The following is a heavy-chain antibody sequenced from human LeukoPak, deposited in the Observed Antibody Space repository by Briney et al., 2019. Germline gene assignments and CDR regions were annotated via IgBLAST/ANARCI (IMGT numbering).Heavy chain of an antibody. CDR1: GFTFSSYG. Sequence: GGSLRLSCAASGFTFSSYGMHWVRQAPGKGLEWVAVISYDGSNKYYADPVKGRFTISRDNSKNTLYLQMNSLRAEDTAVYYCAKVERDSDYWGQGTLVTVSS. V-gene: IGHV3-30*18. J-gene: IGHJ4*02. D-gene: IGHD1-1*01. CDR2: ISYDGSNK. CDR3: AKVERDSDY.